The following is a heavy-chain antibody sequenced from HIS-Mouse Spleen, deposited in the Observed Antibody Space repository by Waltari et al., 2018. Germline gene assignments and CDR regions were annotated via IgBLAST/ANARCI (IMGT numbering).Heavy chain of an antibody. J-gene: IGHJ3*02. CDR3: ARSAVARGGFGEGAFDI. V-gene: IGHV4-59*01. CDR1: GGAISSYY. D-gene: IGHD3-10*01. CDR2: LYYSGST. Sequence: QVQLQESGPGLVKPSETLSLTCPASGGAISSYYWSWIRQPPGKGLEWIGYLYYSGSTNYNPSLKSRVTISVDTSKNQFSLKLSSVTAADTAVYYCARSAVARGGFGEGAFDIWGQGTMVTVSS.